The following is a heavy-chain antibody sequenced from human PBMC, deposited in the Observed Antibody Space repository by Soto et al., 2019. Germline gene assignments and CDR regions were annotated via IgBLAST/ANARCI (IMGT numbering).Heavy chain of an antibody. CDR1: GYTFTSYF. Sequence: ASVNVSCKASGYTFTSYFITWVRQAPGQGLEWMGWISAYNGNTNYAQMLQGRVTMTTDTSTATAYMEMTSLRSDDTAVYYCARQNYYSGTEVLGKENTVNVSS. V-gene: IGHV1-18*01. J-gene: IGHJ6*04. CDR3: ARQNYYSGTEV. CDR2: ISAYNGNT.